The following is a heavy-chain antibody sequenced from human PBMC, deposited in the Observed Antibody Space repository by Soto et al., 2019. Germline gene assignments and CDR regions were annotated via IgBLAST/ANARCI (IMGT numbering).Heavy chain of an antibody. CDR1: GFTFSSYA. CDR3: AKQDYSGSYYAPSATWYGMDV. Sequence: EVQLLESGGGLVQPGGSLRLSCAASGFTFSSYAMSWVRQAPGKGLEWVSAISGSGGSTYYADSVKGRFTISRDNAKTTLYLQMNSLRAEDTAVYYCAKQDYSGSYYAPSATWYGMDVCGQGTTVTVSS. CDR2: ISGSGGST. D-gene: IGHD1-26*01. J-gene: IGHJ6*02. V-gene: IGHV3-23*01.